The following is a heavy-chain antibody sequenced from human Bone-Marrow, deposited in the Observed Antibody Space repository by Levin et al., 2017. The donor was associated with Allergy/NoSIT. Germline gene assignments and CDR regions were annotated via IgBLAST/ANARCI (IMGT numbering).Heavy chain of an antibody. CDR2: IWYDGSNE. D-gene: IGHD3-22*01. J-gene: IGHJ6*02. CDR3: ARDSVQVVEPAPDDNNQPSLLMDV. CDR1: GFTFTTYA. V-gene: IGHV3-33*01. Sequence: LSGGSLRLSCATSGFTFTTYAIHWVRQAPGKGLEWVAVIWYDGSNEYYADSVRGRFTISRDNSKNTLYLQMNSLRAEDTAVYYCARDSVQVVEPAPDDNNQPSLLMDVGGQGTTVIVSS.